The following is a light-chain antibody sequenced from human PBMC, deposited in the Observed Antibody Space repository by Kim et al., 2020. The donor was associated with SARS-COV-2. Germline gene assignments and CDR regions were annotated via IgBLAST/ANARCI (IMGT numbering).Light chain of an antibody. Sequence: QAGLTQPPSVSKGLRQTATLTCTGNNNNVGNEGAAWLQQHQGHPPKLLSYRNNNRPSGISERLSASRSGNTASLTITGLQTEDEADYYCSAWDSSLSAWVCGGGSQLTVL. J-gene: IGLJ3*02. CDR3: SAWDSSLSAWV. CDR2: RNN. V-gene: IGLV10-54*01. CDR1: NNNVGNEG.